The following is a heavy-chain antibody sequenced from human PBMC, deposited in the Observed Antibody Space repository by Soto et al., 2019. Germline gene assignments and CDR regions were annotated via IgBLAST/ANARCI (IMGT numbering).Heavy chain of an antibody. V-gene: IGHV3-30*18. CDR2: MSYDESNK. J-gene: IGHJ4*02. CDR1: GFTFSSYG. CDR3: AKDLYGLVRGLTH. Sequence: QVQLVESGGGVVQPGRSLRLSCAASGFTFSSYGMHWVRQAPGKGLEWVAVMSYDESNKYYTDSVKGRFTISRDNSRNTLYLQMNSLRVEDTAVYYCAKDLYGLVRGLTHWGQGTLVTVSP. D-gene: IGHD3-10*01.